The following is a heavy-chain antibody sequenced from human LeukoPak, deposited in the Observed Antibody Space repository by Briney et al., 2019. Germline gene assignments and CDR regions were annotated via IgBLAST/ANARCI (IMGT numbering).Heavy chain of an antibody. J-gene: IGHJ4*02. Sequence: SESLSLTCTVSGGSISSYYWSWIRQTPRKGLGWIGYIYDSGSTNYNPSLKSRVTISVDTSKNQFSLKLSSVTAADTAVYFCARHGASGSYLYYFDYWGQGTLVTVSS. V-gene: IGHV4-59*08. CDR2: IYDSGST. CDR1: GGSISSYY. CDR3: ARHGASGSYLYYFDY. D-gene: IGHD1-26*01.